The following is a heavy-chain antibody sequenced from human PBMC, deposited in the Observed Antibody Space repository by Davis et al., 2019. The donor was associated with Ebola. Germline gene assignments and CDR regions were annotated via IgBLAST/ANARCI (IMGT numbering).Heavy chain of an antibody. CDR1: GGSFSSSA. CDR2: IIPLFGSV. CDR3: ARDFYDSTDYPSRYFDV. V-gene: IGHV1-69*13. D-gene: IGHD3-22*01. Sequence: AASVKVSCKPSGGSFSSSAPNWVRQAPGQGLEWMGGIIPLFGSVTYAQKFQGRLTITAADSTGTAYMELYSLTSEDTAVYYCARDFYDSTDYPSRYFDVWGQGTTVTVSS. J-gene: IGHJ3*01.